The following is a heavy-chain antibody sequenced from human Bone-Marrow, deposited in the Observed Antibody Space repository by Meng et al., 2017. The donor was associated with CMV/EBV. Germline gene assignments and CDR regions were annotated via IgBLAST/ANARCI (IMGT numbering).Heavy chain of an antibody. CDR1: GYIFTSYD. V-gene: IGHV1-2*02. J-gene: IGHJ6*02. CDR2: INPNSGGT. CDR3: AREKITMLVWGMDV. D-gene: IGHD3-22*01. Sequence: ASVKVSCKASGYIFTSYDIHWVRQATGQGLDWMGWINPNSGGTNYAQKFQDRVTMTRDTSISTAYMEPSRLRSDDTAGYYCAREKITMLVWGMDVWGQGTTVTVSS.